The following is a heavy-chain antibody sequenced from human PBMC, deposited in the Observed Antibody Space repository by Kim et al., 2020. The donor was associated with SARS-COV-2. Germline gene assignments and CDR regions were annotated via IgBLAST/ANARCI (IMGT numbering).Heavy chain of an antibody. Sequence: GSTNYNPSLKSRVTISVDASKNQFSLKLSSVTAADTAVYYCASRTVTTGYWGQGTLVTVSS. J-gene: IGHJ4*02. CDR2: GST. CDR3: ASRTVTTGY. V-gene: IGHV4-34*01. D-gene: IGHD4-17*01.